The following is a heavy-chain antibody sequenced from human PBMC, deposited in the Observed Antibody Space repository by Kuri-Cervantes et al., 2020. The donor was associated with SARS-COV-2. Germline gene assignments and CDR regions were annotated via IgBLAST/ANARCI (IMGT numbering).Heavy chain of an antibody. Sequence: GESLKISCAASGFTFSSYGMHWVRQAPGKGLEWVAVISYDGSNKYYADSVKGRFTISRDNSKNTLYLQMNSLRAEDTAVYYCARDYEGFTTLYYFDYWGQGTLVTVSS. V-gene: IGHV3-30*03. CDR3: ARDYEGFTTLYYFDY. CDR2: ISYDGSNK. J-gene: IGHJ4*01. D-gene: IGHD3-9*01. CDR1: GFTFSSYG.